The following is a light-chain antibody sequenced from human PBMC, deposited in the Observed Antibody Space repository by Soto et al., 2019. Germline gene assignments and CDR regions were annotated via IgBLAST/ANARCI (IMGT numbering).Light chain of an antibody. V-gene: IGKV1-39*01. Sequence: DIQMTQSPSSLSASVGDRVTITCRASQSISSYLNWYQQKPGKAPKLLIYAASSLQSGVPSRFXXXGSGXXXXXXXXXXXXXDFATYYCQQSYSTPFTFGPGTKVDIK. CDR2: AAS. CDR1: QSISSY. J-gene: IGKJ3*01. CDR3: QQSYSTPFT.